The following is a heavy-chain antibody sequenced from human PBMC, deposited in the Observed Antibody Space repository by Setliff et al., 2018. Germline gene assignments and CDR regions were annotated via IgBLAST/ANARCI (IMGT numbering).Heavy chain of an antibody. CDR2: ISSSSSTI. D-gene: IGHD2-15*01. V-gene: IGHV3-48*01. CDR3: AKRGPYCSGGTCHYYFDY. CDR1: GFTFSSYS. J-gene: IGHJ4*02. Sequence: SGGSLRLSCAASGFTFSSYSMNWVRQAPGKGLEWVSYISSSSSTIYYADSVKGRFTISRDNSKNTVYLEMNSLRAEDTAVYYCAKRGPYCSGGTCHYYFDYWGQGTLVTVSS.